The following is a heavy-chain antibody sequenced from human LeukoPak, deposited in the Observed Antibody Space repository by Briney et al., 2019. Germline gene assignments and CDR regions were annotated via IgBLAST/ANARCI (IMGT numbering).Heavy chain of an antibody. CDR1: GGSLSGSY. J-gene: IGHJ4*02. V-gene: IGHV4-34*01. D-gene: IGHD3-3*01. CDR3: ARARRDSGYYKVDY. CDR2: INHSGSA. Sequence: PSETLSLTCAVYGGSLSGSYWSWIRQPPGKGLEWIGEINHSGSANYNPSLKSRVTLSIDKSKNQFSLTLHSVTAADTAVYYCARARRDSGYYKVDYWGQGTLVTVSS.